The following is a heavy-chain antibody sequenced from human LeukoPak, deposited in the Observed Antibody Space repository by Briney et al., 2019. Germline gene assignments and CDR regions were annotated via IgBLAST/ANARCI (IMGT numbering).Heavy chain of an antibody. CDR3: ARDQISRWMGAFDI. CDR1: GFTFSTYW. V-gene: IGHV3-7*01. Sequence: GGSLRLSCAASGFTFSTYWMTWVRQAPGKGLEWVANIKQDGSEKYYVDSVKGRFTISRDNAKNSLYLQMNSLRVEDTAVYYCARDQISRWMGAFDIWGQGIMVTVSS. CDR2: IKQDGSEK. D-gene: IGHD4-23*01. J-gene: IGHJ3*02.